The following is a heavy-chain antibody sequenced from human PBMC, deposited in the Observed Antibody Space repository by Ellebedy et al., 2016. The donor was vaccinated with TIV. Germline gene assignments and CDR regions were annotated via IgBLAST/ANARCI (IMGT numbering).Heavy chain of an antibody. CDR2: IIPIFGTA. CDR1: GGTFSSYA. Sequence: SVKVSXKASGGTFSSYAISWVRQAPGQGLEWMGGIIPIFGTANYAQKFQGRVTITADESTSTAYMELSSLRSEDTAVYYCARAYCGGDCYSSGGDWFDPWGQGTLVTVSS. CDR3: ARAYCGGDCYSSGGDWFDP. V-gene: IGHV1-69*13. J-gene: IGHJ5*02. D-gene: IGHD2-21*01.